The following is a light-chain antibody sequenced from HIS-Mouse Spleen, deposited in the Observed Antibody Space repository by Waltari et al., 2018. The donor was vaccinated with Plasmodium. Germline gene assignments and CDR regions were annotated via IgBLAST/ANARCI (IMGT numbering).Light chain of an antibody. CDR1: STDVGRYTL. V-gene: IGLV2-23*03. J-gene: IGLJ3*02. CDR2: EGS. Sequence: QSALPQPASVSGSPGQSITISCTGTSTDVGRYTLVHWYQQHPGKAPKLLIYEGSKRPSGVSNRFSGSKSGNTASLTISGLQAEDEADYYCCSYAGSSTFVFGGGTKLTVL. CDR3: CSYAGSSTFV.